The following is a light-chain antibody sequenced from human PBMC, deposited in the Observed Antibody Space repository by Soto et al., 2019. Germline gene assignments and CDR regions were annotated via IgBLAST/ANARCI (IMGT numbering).Light chain of an antibody. Sequence: QSVLTQPASVSGSPGQSITISCTGTSSDVCGYNYVSWYQHHPGKAPKLMIYEVTNRPSGVSNRFSGSKSGNTASLTISGLQAEDEADYFCSSYTSINTRVFGGGTKVTVL. CDR3: SSYTSINTRV. CDR2: EVT. CDR1: SSDVCGYNY. V-gene: IGLV2-14*01. J-gene: IGLJ2*01.